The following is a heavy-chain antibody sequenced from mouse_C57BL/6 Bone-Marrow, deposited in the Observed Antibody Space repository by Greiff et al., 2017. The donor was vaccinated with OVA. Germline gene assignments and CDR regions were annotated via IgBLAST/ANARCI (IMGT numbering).Heavy chain of an antibody. CDR2: IDPEDGET. V-gene: IGHV14-2*01. D-gene: IGHD3-2*02. J-gene: IGHJ2*01. CDR1: GFNIKDYY. Sequence: EVKLMESGAELVKPGASVKLSCTASGFNIKDYYMHWVKQRTEQGLEWIGRIDPEDGETKNAPNIQGKATITAATSTNTAYLQLSSLTSEDTAVYYCARSLRQLRLYYFDYWGQGTTLTVSS. CDR3: ARSLRQLRLYYFDY.